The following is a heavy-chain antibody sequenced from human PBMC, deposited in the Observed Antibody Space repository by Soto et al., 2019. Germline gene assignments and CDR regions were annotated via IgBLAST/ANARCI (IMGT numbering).Heavy chain of an antibody. D-gene: IGHD3-22*01. J-gene: IGHJ5*02. CDR3: ARKDKSGYFNWFDP. V-gene: IGHV5-51*01. CDR2: IFPSDSDT. CDR1: GYKFTSSW. Sequence: GESLKISCRTPGYKFTSSWIAWVRQKPGKGLEWMGIIFPSDSDTRYSPPFQGQVTISADRSPSTVFLQWASLKASDTAVYFCARKDKSGYFNWFDPWGQGTLVTVPQ.